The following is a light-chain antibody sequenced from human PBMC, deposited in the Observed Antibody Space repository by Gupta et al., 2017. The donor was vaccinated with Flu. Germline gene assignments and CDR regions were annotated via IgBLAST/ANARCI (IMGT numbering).Light chain of an antibody. CDR1: QSLIFTGGSAD. CDR2: QVY. Sequence: EALLTQSPLSLTVTLGQSASISCRSRQSLIFTGGSADVSWLHERTGQSPRRLIYQVYNRDPGVPDRFSGRGSATDFTLTISRVEAEDVGVYYCRQITGWPWTFGQGTKVEIK. J-gene: IGKJ1*01. V-gene: IGKV2-30*01. CDR3: RQITGWPWT.